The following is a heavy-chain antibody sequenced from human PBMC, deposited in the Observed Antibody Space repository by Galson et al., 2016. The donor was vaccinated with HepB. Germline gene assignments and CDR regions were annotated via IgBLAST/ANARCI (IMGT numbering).Heavy chain of an antibody. V-gene: IGHV5-10-1*01. CDR3: ARHYNYGYAY. Sequence: QSGAEVKKPGESLRISCRGSGYRFTDYWITWVRQMPGKGLEWLGTIDPSGSYTNYNPSFHGHVTITADKSISTAYLQCSSLKASDTAMYYCARHYNYGYAYWGQGALVTVSS. CDR1: GYRFTDYW. J-gene: IGHJ4*02. CDR2: IDPSGSYT. D-gene: IGHD5-18*01.